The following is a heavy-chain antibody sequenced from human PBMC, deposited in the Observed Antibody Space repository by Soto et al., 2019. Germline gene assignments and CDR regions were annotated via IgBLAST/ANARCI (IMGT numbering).Heavy chain of an antibody. D-gene: IGHD3-9*01. Sequence: QVQLVQSGAEVKKPGASVKVSCKASGYTFTSYGISWVRQAPGQGLEWMGWISAYNGNTNYAQKLQGRVTMTTDTRTSTAYMELRSLRSDDTAVYYCARTARDWLLRFRYYYGMDVWGQGTTVTVSS. CDR1: GYTFTSYG. V-gene: IGHV1-18*01. CDR3: ARTARDWLLRFRYYYGMDV. CDR2: ISAYNGNT. J-gene: IGHJ6*02.